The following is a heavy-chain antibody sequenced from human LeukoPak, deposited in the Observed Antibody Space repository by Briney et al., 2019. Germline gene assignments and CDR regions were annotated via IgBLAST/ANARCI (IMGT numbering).Heavy chain of an antibody. V-gene: IGHV4-39*07. Sequence: SETLSLTCTVSGGSISSRSYYWGWIRQPPGKGLEWIGSIYYSGSTYYNPSLKSRVTISVDRSKNQFSLKLSSVTAADTAVYYCAAVTAAGGYWGQGTLVTVSS. D-gene: IGHD6-25*01. J-gene: IGHJ4*02. CDR3: AAVTAAGGY. CDR2: IYYSGST. CDR1: GGSISSRSYY.